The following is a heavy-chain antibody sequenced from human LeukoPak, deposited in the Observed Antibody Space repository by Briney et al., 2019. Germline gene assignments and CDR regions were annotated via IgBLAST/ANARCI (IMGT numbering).Heavy chain of an antibody. Sequence: ASVKVSCKTSDNILTFYGITWVRQAPGHGLEWMGWINTDDGNTEYAQKFQGRVTMTRNTSISTAYMELSSLRSEDTAVYYCARGQRRITMVRGVPTLLNWFDPWGQGTLVTVSS. D-gene: IGHD3-10*01. J-gene: IGHJ5*02. V-gene: IGHV1-8*02. CDR2: INTDDGNT. CDR3: ARGQRRITMVRGVPTLLNWFDP. CDR1: DNILTFYG.